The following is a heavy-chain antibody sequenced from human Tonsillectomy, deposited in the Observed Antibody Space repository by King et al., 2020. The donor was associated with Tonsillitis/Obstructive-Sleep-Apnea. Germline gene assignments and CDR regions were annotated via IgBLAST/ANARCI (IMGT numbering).Heavy chain of an antibody. J-gene: IGHJ4*02. D-gene: IGHD2/OR15-2a*01. Sequence: VQLVESGGTLVKPGGSLTLSCVVSGFTFTDAWMNWVRQAPGKGLEWVGRIRRKTDGGTVTYAAPVKGRFSIPRDDSKNTLSLQMNSLKTEDTAVYHCFIGGIGQDYYWGQGTLVTVPS. CDR1: GFTFTDAW. CDR3: FIGGIGQDYY. CDR2: IRRKTDGGTV. V-gene: IGHV3-15*07.